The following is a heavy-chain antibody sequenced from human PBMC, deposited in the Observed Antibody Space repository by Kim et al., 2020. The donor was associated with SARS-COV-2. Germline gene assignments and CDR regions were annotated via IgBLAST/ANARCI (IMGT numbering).Heavy chain of an antibody. CDR3: ASLTYDFLTGPPGWFDP. D-gene: IGHD3-9*01. CDR1: GGSISSYY. CDR2: IYTSGST. V-gene: IGHV4-4*07. Sequence: SETLSLTCTVSGGSISSYYWSWIRQPAGKGLEWIGLIYTSGSTNYNPSLKSRVTMSVDTSKNQFSLKLSSVTAADTAVYYCASLTYDFLTGPPGWFDPWGQGTRVTVSS. J-gene: IGHJ5*02.